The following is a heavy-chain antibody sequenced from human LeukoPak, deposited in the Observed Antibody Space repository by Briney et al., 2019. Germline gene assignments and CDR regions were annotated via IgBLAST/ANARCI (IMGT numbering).Heavy chain of an antibody. CDR1: GFTFSSYA. V-gene: IGHV3-23*01. J-gene: IGHJ4*02. CDR3: AKEIPDSSGYYLDY. D-gene: IGHD3-22*01. Sequence: GGSLRLSCAAAGFTFSSYAMSWVRQAPGKGLEWVSAISGSGGSTYYADSVKGRFTISRDNYKNTLYLQMNSLRAEDTAVYYCAKEIPDSSGYYLDYWGQGTLVTVSS. CDR2: ISGSGGST.